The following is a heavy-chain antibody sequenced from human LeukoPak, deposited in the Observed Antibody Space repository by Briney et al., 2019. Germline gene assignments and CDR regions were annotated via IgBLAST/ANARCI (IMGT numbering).Heavy chain of an antibody. Sequence: SVTLSLTCTVSGGSISNYYWSWIRQPPGKGLEWIGYIYYSGSTYYNPSLKSRVTISVDTSKNQFSLKLSSVTAADTAVYYCARTRYYYNSRSYGAPYYFDYWGQGTLVTVSS. V-gene: IGHV4-59*08. J-gene: IGHJ4*02. CDR2: IYYSGST. CDR3: ARTRYYYNSRSYGAPYYFDY. CDR1: GGSISNYY. D-gene: IGHD3-10*01.